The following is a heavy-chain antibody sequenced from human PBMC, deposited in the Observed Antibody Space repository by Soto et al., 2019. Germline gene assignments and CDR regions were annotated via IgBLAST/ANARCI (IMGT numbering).Heavy chain of an antibody. V-gene: IGHV5-51*01. CDR3: ATSYDILTGYYNRDAFDI. Sequence: GESLKISCKGSGYSFTSYWIVWVRQMPGKGLEWMGIIYPGDSDTRYSPSFQGQVTISADKSISTAYLQWSSLKASDTAMYYCATSYDILTGYYNRDAFDIWGQGTMVTVSS. J-gene: IGHJ3*02. CDR1: GYSFTSYW. CDR2: IYPGDSDT. D-gene: IGHD3-9*01.